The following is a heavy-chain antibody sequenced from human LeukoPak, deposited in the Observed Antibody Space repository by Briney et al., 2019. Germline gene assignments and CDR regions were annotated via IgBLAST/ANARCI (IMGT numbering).Heavy chain of an antibody. D-gene: IGHD3-3*01. CDR2: IRSSGSTI. Sequence: GGSLRLSCAASGFTFSSYEMNWVRQAPGKGLEWVSYIRSSGSTIYYADSVKGRFTISRDNAKNPLYLQMNSLRAEDTAVYYCARVRTAFGVVTYYGMDVWGQGTTLTVSS. CDR3: ARVRTAFGVVTYYGMDV. J-gene: IGHJ6*02. V-gene: IGHV3-48*03. CDR1: GFTFSSYE.